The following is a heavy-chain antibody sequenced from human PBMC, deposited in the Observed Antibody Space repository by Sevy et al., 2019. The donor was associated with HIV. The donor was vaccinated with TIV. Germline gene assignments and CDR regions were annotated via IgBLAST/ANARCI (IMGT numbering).Heavy chain of an antibody. Sequence: GGSLRLSCAVSGFSVSNNYMNWVRQSPEKGLEWVAVFYTGGSTDYADSVKGRSTISRDNSKNTVYLEMSSLRAEDTAMYYCAREGLAVAGNAFDIWGQGTMVTVSS. CDR3: AREGLAVAGNAFDI. J-gene: IGHJ3*02. CDR2: FYTGGST. D-gene: IGHD6-19*01. V-gene: IGHV3-53*01. CDR1: GFSVSNNY.